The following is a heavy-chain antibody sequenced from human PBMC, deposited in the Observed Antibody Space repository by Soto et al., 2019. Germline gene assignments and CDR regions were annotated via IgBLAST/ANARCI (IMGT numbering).Heavy chain of an antibody. J-gene: IGHJ4*02. CDR1: GGSISSSSYY. CDR3: ARGRNVVRGVITKYYFDY. D-gene: IGHD3-10*01. V-gene: IGHV4-39*01. Sequence: SETLSLTCTVSGGSISSSSYYWGWIRQPPGKGLEWIGSIYYSGSTYYNPSLKSRVTISVDTSKNQFSLKLSSVTAADTAVHYCARGRNVVRGVITKYYFDYWGQGTLVTVSS. CDR2: IYYSGST.